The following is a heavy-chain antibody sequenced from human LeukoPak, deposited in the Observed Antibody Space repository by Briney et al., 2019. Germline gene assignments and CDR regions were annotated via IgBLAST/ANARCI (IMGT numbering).Heavy chain of an antibody. CDR3: ARLKSNYYDSSGYYDY. CDR2: ISAYNGNT. D-gene: IGHD3-22*01. V-gene: IGHV1-18*01. CDR1: GFTFTTYG. Sequence: SVKVSCKASGFTFTTYGISWVRQAPGQGLEWMGWISAYNGNTNYAQKLQGRVTMATETSTSTAYMQLRSLRSDDTAVYYCARLKSNYYDSSGYYDYWGQGTLVTVSS. J-gene: IGHJ4*02.